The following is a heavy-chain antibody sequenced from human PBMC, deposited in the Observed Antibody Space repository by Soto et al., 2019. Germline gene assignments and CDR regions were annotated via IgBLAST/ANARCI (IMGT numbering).Heavy chain of an antibody. D-gene: IGHD3-3*01. CDR3: ARDPKPLAVITIFGVVMGFDI. V-gene: IGHV1-18*01. J-gene: IGHJ3*02. CDR1: GYTFTSYV. Sequence: ASVKVSCKASGYTFTSYVISWVRQAPGQGLEWMGWISAYNGNTNYAQKLQGRVTMTTDTSTSTAYMELRSLRSDDTAVYYCARDPKPLAVITIFGVVMGFDIWGQGTMVTVSS. CDR2: ISAYNGNT.